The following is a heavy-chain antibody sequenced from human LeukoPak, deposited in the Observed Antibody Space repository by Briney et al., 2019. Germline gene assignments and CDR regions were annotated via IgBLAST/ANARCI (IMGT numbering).Heavy chain of an antibody. CDR2: ISSSGSTI. Sequence: GGSLRLSCAASGFTFSDYYMSWIRQAPGKGLEWVSYISSSGSTIYYAGSVKGRFTISRDNAKNSLYLQMNSLRAEDTAVYYCARADSSGYYIDYWGQGTLVTVSS. CDR3: ARADSSGYYIDY. V-gene: IGHV3-11*04. D-gene: IGHD3-22*01. J-gene: IGHJ4*02. CDR1: GFTFSDYY.